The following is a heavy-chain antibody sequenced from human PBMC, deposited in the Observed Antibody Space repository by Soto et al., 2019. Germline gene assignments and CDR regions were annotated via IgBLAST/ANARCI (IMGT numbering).Heavy chain of an antibody. Sequence: SETLSLTCTVSGGSISSNSYFWGWIRQPPGKGLEWIGSIYYSGSAYVNPSLKSRVTISVDTSKNQFSLNLNSVTATDTAVYYCARGFGIAVAAGSFDSWGQGTLVTVSS. J-gene: IGHJ4*02. CDR2: IYYSGSA. CDR3: ARGFGIAVAAGSFDS. D-gene: IGHD6-19*01. V-gene: IGHV4-39*01. CDR1: GGSISSNSYF.